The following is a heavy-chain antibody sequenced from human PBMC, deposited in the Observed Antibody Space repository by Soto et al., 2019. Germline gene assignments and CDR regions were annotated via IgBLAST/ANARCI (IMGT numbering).Heavy chain of an antibody. CDR3: APLAGQRCTNGVCYTDP. J-gene: IGHJ5*02. CDR1: GFTFSSYS. Sequence: PGGSLRLSCAASGFTFSSYSMNWVRQAPGKGLEWVSSISSSSSYIYYADSVKGRFTISRDNAKNSPYLQMNSLRAEDTAVYYCAPLAGQRCTNGVCYTDPWGQGTLVTVSS. V-gene: IGHV3-21*01. CDR2: ISSSSSYI. D-gene: IGHD2-8*01.